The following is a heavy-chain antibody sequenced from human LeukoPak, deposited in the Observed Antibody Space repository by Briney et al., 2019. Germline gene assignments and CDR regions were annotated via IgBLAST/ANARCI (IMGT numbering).Heavy chain of an antibody. CDR1: GFTFSSYE. CDR2: ISTSGSTK. D-gene: IGHD3-22*01. J-gene: IGHJ3*02. V-gene: IGHV3-48*03. Sequence: PGGSLRLPCAASGFTFSSYEMNWVRQAPGKGLEWVSYISTSGSTKYYADSVKGRFTISRDNAKNSLYLQMNSLRAEDTAVYYCARDRDPGYNDSSGYRRVNAFDIWGQGTMVTVSS. CDR3: ARDRDPGYNDSSGYRRVNAFDI.